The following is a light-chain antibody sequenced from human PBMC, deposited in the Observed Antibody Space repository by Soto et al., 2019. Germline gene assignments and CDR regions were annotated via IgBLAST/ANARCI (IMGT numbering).Light chain of an antibody. Sequence: PASGTGVARQALSIFCKETSSDVGAYDYVSWYQQHPDKAPKLMIYEVSNRPSGVSNRFSGSKSVNTATLTISGLQADDEADYYCSSYTRSSTRVSGTGTKVTVL. V-gene: IGLV2-14*03. CDR3: SSYTRSSTRV. CDR1: SSDVGAYDY. J-gene: IGLJ1*01. CDR2: EVS.